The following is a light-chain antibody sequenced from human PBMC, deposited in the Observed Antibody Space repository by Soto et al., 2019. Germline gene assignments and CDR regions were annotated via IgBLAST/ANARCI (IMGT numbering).Light chain of an antibody. Sequence: EIVLTQSPATLSFSPGERATLSCRANQGVANSLAWYQQRPGQAPRLLIYDASYRATGIPPRFSGSGSGTDFTLTISSLEPEDFAVYYCQQYDSYPLTFGGGTRVEIK. CDR2: DAS. V-gene: IGKV3-11*01. CDR1: QGVANS. CDR3: QQYDSYPLT. J-gene: IGKJ4*01.